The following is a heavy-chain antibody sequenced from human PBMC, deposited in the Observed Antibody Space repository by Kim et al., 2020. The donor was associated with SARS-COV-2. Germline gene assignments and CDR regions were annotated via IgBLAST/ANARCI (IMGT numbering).Heavy chain of an antibody. J-gene: IGHJ4*02. Sequence: PSLKSRVTISVDTSKNQCSLKLSSVTAAETAVYYCAREPAYGSGSYSVDYWGQGTLVTVSS. CDR3: AREPAYGSGSYSVDY. D-gene: IGHD3-10*01. V-gene: IGHV4-34*01.